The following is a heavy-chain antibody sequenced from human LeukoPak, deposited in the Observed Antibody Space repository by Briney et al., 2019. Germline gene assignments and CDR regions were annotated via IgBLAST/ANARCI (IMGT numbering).Heavy chain of an antibody. Sequence: SETLSLTCSVSGGSISSYYRFWIRQPPGKGLEWIGSVFHSGNTNYNPSLKSRVTISVDTSKNQFSLKLSSVTAADTAVYYCANSDIVTGTTYYFDYWGQGTLITVSS. J-gene: IGHJ4*02. CDR2: VFHSGNT. V-gene: IGHV4-59*01. D-gene: IGHD1-14*01. CDR1: GGSISSYY. CDR3: ANSDIVTGTTYYFDY.